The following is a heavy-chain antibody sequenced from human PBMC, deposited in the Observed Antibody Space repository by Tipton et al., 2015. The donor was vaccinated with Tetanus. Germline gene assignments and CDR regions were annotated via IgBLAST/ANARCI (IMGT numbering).Heavy chain of an antibody. J-gene: IGHJ4*02. D-gene: IGHD2/OR15-2a*01. CDR2: IYQTGTT. V-gene: IGHV4-30-4*01. CDR1: GASFSSGDYY. CDR3: ARAAGFLGLIHDF. Sequence: TLSLTCTVSGASFSSGDYYWSWIRKPPGKDLEWIGYIYQTGTTYYNPSLKGRVTISMDRSNTQFSLRLDSLTAADTAVYHCARAAGFLGLIHDFWGRGTLVSVSS.